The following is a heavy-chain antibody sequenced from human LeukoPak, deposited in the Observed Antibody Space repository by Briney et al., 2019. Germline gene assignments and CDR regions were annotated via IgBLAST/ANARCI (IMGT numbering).Heavy chain of an antibody. CDR2: ISYDESNK. CDR3: ASSGYYYGSFDY. CDR1: GVTYSNYA. J-gene: IGHJ4*02. D-gene: IGHD3-22*01. V-gene: IGHV3-30-3*01. Sequence: GGSLRLSCAASGVTYSNYAMHWVRQAPGKGLEWVAIISYDESNKYYADSVKGRFTISRDNSKNTLYLQMNSLRAEDTAVYYCASSGYYYGSFDYWGQGTLVTVSS.